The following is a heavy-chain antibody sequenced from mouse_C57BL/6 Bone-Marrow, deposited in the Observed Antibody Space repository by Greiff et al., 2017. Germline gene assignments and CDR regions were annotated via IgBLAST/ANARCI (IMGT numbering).Heavy chain of an antibody. Sequence: QVQLQQSGPGLVKPGASVSLSCKVSGYAFTSYWLYWLKQRPGRGLVWIGQINPGDGGTNYNGKLKGKTSLTADKSSSPSYMQLSTLTSEDSAFYFCARAGYGCSDLYFDVWGTGTTVTVSS. CDR1: GYAFTSYW. V-gene: IGHV1-80*01. J-gene: IGHJ1*03. CDR3: ARAGYGCSDLYFDV. CDR2: INPGDGGT. D-gene: IGHD1-1*01.